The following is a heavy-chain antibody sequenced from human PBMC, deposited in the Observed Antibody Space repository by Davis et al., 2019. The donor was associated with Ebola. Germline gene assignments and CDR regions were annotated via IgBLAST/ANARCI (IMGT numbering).Heavy chain of an antibody. CDR3: AKGGLAVAGFGMDV. V-gene: IGHV3-23*01. CDR2: ISGSGGNT. Sequence: GESLKISCAASGFVFSSYAMNWVRQAPGKGLEWVSHISGSGGNTYYADSVKGRFTISRVNSKNTLYLQMNSLRAEDTAVYYCAKGGLAVAGFGMDVWGKGTTVTVSS. CDR1: GFVFSSYA. J-gene: IGHJ6*04. D-gene: IGHD6-19*01.